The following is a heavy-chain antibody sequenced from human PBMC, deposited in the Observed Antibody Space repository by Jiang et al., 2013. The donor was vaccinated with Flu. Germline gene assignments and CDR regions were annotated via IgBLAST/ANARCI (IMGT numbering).Heavy chain of an antibody. Sequence: VQLLESGGGVVQPGRSLRLSCAASGFTFSSYGMHWVRQAPGKGLEWVAVISYDGSNKYYADSVKGRFTISRDNSKNTLYLQMNSLRAEDTAVYYCAGAGTASYWGQGTLVTVSS. J-gene: IGHJ4*02. D-gene: IGHD6-13*01. CDR1: GFTFSSYG. V-gene: IGHV3-30*03. CDR2: ISYDGSNK. CDR3: AGAGTASY.